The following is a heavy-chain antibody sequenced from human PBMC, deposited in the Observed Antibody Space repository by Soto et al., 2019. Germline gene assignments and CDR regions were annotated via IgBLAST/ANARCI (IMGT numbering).Heavy chain of an antibody. J-gene: IGHJ4*02. Sequence: SETLSLTCTVSGVSITSGSYYFSCIRQPPGKGLEWLGYIYHGGATTYNASFKSRVTISIDTSKNQFFLKVNSVTAADTAVYFCARDSSGRHDYWGQGTLVTVSS. CDR3: ARDSSGRHDY. CDR2: IYHGGAT. CDR1: GVSITSGSYY. D-gene: IGHD6-19*01. V-gene: IGHV4-61*01.